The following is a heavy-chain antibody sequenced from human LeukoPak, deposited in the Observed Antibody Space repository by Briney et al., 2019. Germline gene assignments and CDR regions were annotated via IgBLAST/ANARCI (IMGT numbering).Heavy chain of an antibody. Sequence: SETLSLTCAVSGYSISSGYYWGWIRQPPGKGLEWIGSIYHSGSTYYNPSLKSRVTISVDTSKNQFSLKLRSVTAADTAVYYCARHDWVAVAGTCDYWGQGTLVTVSS. D-gene: IGHD6-19*01. CDR1: GYSISSGYY. J-gene: IGHJ4*02. CDR2: IYHSGST. CDR3: ARHDWVAVAGTCDY. V-gene: IGHV4-38-2*01.